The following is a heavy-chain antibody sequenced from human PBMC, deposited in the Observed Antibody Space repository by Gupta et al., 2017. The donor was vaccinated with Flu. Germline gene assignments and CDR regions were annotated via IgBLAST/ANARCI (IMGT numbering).Heavy chain of an antibody. Sequence: VQLLESGGGLVQPGGSLRLSCAASGFPFSSYSTSWVRGGPGKGLEWVSAISGSGGSTYYEDSGKGRFPISRDNSKNTLYLQMNSLRAEDTAVYYCAKAGIQLVLLGYFDYWGQGTLVTVSS. V-gene: IGHV3-23*01. CDR3: AKAGIQLVLLGYFDY. CDR1: GFPFSSYS. CDR2: ISGSGGST. D-gene: IGHD5-18*01. J-gene: IGHJ4*02.